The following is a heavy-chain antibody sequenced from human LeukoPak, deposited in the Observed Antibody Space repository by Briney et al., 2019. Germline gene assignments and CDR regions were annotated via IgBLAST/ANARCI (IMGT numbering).Heavy chain of an antibody. V-gene: IGHV3-11*01. CDR2: ISSSGSTI. D-gene: IGHD4-17*01. CDR3: ARDDYGGNSCAFDI. CDR1: GFTFSDYY. J-gene: IGHJ3*02. Sequence: PGGSLRLSCAASGFTFSDYYMNWIRQAPGKGLEWVSYISSSGSTIYHADSVKGRFTISRDNAKNSLFLQMNSLRAEDTAVYYCARDDYGGNSCAFDIWGQGTMVTVSS.